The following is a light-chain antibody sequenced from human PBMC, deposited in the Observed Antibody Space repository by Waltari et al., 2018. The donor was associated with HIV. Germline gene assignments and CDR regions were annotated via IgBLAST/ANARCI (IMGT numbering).Light chain of an antibody. Sequence: QSALTQPRSVTGSPGQSVTISCPATSSDVGGYNYVSWYQQHPGKAPKLIIYDVSKPPSGVPDRFSGSKSGNTASLTISGLQAEDEVHYYCCSYAGSHTPWVFGGGTKVTVL. V-gene: IGLV2-11*01. CDR1: SSDVGGYNY. CDR2: DVS. CDR3: CSYAGSHTPWV. J-gene: IGLJ3*02.